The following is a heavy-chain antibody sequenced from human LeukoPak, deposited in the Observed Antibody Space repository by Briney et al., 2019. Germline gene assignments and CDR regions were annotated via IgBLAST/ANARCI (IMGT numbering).Heavy chain of an antibody. CDR1: GFTFSTYG. J-gene: IGHJ4*02. Sequence: GRSLRLSCAASGFTFSTYGMHWVRQAPGKGLEWVAVIWFDGSNQYYVDSVRGRFSISRDNSKNTLYLQMNTLRAEDTAVYYCAKDPYRASSGLVDYWGQGTLVTVFS. CDR3: AKDPYRASSGLVDY. V-gene: IGHV3-33*06. D-gene: IGHD5-12*01. CDR2: IWFDGSNQ.